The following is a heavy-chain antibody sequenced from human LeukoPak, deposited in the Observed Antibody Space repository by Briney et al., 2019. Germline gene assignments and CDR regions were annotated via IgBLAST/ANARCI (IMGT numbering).Heavy chain of an antibody. CDR1: GFIFSSYS. Sequence: GGSLRLSCAASGFIFSSYSMNWVRQAPGKGLEWVSSISSSSSYIYYADSVKGRFTISRDNAKNSLYLQMNSLRAEDTAVYYCARVPPHYYDSSGYGGYYYYGMDVWGQGTTVTVSS. D-gene: IGHD3-22*01. J-gene: IGHJ6*02. V-gene: IGHV3-21*01. CDR2: ISSSSSYI. CDR3: ARVPPHYYDSSGYGGYYYYGMDV.